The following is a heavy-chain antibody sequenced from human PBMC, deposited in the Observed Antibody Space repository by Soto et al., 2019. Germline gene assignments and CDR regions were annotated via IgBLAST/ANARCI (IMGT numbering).Heavy chain of an antibody. CDR1: VYSISIVYY. CDR2: IYHGGA. J-gene: IGHJ4*02. Sequence: ETLSITCAGSVYSISIVYYWGWIRQPPGKGLEWIVTIYHGGAYYNPSLKSRVTISVDTSKNQFSLKLSSVTAADTAVYYCARPRVAAVGHYFDYWGQGTLVTVSS. D-gene: IGHD6-13*01. V-gene: IGHV4-38-2*01. CDR3: ARPRVAAVGHYFDY.